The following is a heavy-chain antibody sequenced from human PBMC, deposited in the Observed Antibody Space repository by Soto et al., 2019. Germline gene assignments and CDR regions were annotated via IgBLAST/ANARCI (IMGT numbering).Heavy chain of an antibody. CDR2: IWFDGSKQ. CDR1: GLRFSSYG. CDR3: ARELLYGSGSCDFHYYGMDV. D-gene: IGHD3-10*01. V-gene: IGHV3-33*01. J-gene: IGHJ6*02. Sequence: VQLVESGGGVVQPGGSLRLSCAASGLRFSSYGIHWVRQAPGKGLQWVAVIWFDGSKQYYADSVKGRFNISRDNSKNTVYLQMNSLRADDTAVYYCARELLYGSGSCDFHYYGMDVWGQGTTVTVSS.